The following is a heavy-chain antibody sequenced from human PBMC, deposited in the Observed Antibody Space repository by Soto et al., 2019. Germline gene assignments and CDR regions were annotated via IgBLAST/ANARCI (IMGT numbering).Heavy chain of an antibody. CDR3: ARDKITGLFDY. D-gene: IGHD2-8*02. CDR2: INHSGST. V-gene: IGHV4-34*01. J-gene: IGHJ4*02. CDR1: GGSFSGYY. Sequence: QVQLQQWGAGLLKPSETLSLTCAVYGGSFSGYYWTWIRQPPGTGLEWSGEINHSGSTNYNPSPKSLVTISVDTSKHQFSLKLTSVTAAATAVYYCARDKITGLFDYWGQGTLVTVSS.